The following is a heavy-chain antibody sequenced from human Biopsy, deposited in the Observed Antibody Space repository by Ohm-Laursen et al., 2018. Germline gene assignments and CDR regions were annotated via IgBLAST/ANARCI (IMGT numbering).Heavy chain of an antibody. CDR2: ISYSGST. J-gene: IGHJ3*01. D-gene: IGHD3-3*01. Sequence: SETLSLTCAVSGGSVNSDSSYWSWIRQPPGKGLEWIGYISYSGSTKYNPSLKSPVTISVDTSKNQFSLKLSSVTAADTAVFFCARLYRLDDYWNDDPPDAFDVWGQGTMVTVPS. CDR3: ARLYRLDDYWNDDPPDAFDV. CDR1: GGSVNSDSSY. V-gene: IGHV4-61*01.